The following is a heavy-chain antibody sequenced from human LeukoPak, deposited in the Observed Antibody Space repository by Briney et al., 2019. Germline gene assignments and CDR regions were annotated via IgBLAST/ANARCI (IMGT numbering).Heavy chain of an antibody. D-gene: IGHD3-22*01. CDR2: ISGSGNYT. CDR1: GFTFTTYA. Sequence: GGSLRLSCVASGFTFTTYAMTWDRQAPGKGLEWVSVISGSGNYTYYAHSVEGRFTISRENSNDTLYLQMNSLRAEDTAVYYCVKGRDYNDASAYYIGDYWGQGTLVSVSS. V-gene: IGHV3-23*01. J-gene: IGHJ4*02. CDR3: VKGRDYNDASAYYIGDY.